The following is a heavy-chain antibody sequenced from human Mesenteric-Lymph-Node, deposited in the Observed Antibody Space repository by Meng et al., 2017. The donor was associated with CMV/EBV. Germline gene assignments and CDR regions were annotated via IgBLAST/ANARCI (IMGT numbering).Heavy chain of an antibody. CDR1: GFTFSSYA. CDR3: ARDCSSTSCPLGYYYYGMDV. CDR2: ISYDGSNK. Sequence: GESLKISCAASGFTFSSYAMHWVRQAPGKGLEWVAVISYDGSNKYYADSVKGRFTISRDNAKNSLYLQMNSLRAEDTALYYCARDCSSTSCPLGYYYYGMDVWGQGTTVTVSS. D-gene: IGHD2-2*01. V-gene: IGHV3-30-3*01. J-gene: IGHJ6*02.